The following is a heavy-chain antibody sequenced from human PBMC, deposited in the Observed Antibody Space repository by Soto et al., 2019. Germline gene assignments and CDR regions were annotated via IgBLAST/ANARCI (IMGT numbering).Heavy chain of an antibody. D-gene: IGHD5-18*01. Sequence: SETLSLTCTVSGGSISSYYWNWIRQPPGKGLEWIGYIYYSGSTNYNPSLKSRVTISVGTSKNQFSLELISVTAADTAVYYCAGYSFGFGYFFDYWGPGTLVTVSS. CDR2: IYYSGST. CDR1: GGSISSYY. J-gene: IGHJ4*02. V-gene: IGHV4-59*01. CDR3: AGYSFGFGYFFDY.